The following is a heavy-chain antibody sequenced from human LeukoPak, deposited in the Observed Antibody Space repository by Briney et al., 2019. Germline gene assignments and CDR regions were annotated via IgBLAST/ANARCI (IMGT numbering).Heavy chain of an antibody. CDR3: ARGLDYGDGFDY. D-gene: IGHD4-17*01. J-gene: IGHJ4*02. CDR2: ISSSSSYI. Sequence: GGSLRLSCAASGFTFSSYSMNWVRQAPGKGLEWVSSISSSSSYIYYADSVKGRFTISRDNAKNSLYLQMNSLRAEDTAVYYCARGLDYGDGFDYWGQGTLVTVSS. V-gene: IGHV3-21*01. CDR1: GFTFSSYS.